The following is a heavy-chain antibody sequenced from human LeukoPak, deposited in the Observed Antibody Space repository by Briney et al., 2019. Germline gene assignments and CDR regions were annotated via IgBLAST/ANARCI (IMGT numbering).Heavy chain of an antibody. V-gene: IGHV4-38-2*02. D-gene: IGHD6-13*01. Sequence: SETLSLTCTVSGYSISSGYYWGWIRQPPGKGLEWIGSIYHSGSTYYNPSLKSRVTISVDTSKNQFSLKLSSVTAADTAVYYCARERYSRTPIDYWGQGTLVTVSS. CDR3: ARERYSRTPIDY. J-gene: IGHJ4*02. CDR2: IYHSGST. CDR1: GYSISSGYY.